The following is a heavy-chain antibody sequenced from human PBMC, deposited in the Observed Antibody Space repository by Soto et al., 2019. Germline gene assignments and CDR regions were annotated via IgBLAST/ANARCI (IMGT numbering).Heavy chain of an antibody. V-gene: IGHV5-51*01. CDR2: IFPDDSDT. Sequence: GESLKISCKGSGYSFSNYWIAWVRQMPGKGLEWMGIIFPDDSDTKYSPSFQGQVTISADTSISTAYLPWSSLKASDTAMYYCASSVVVPSTMNYFDYWGQGSLVTVSS. J-gene: IGHJ4*02. CDR3: ASSVVVPSTMNYFDY. D-gene: IGHD2-15*01. CDR1: GYSFSNYW.